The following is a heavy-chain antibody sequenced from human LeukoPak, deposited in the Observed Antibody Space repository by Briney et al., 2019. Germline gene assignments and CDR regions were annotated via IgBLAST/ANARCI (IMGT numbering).Heavy chain of an antibody. J-gene: IGHJ4*02. CDR2: IYYSGST. CDR1: GGSISSGDYY. D-gene: IGHD6-13*01. CDR3: ARDSSSWYGFY. Sequence: PSETLSLACTVSGGSISSGDYYWSWIRQPPGKGLEWIEYIYYSGSTYYNPSLKSRVTISVDTSKNQFSLKLSSVTAADTAVYYCARDSSSWYGFYWGQGTLVTVSS. V-gene: IGHV4-30-4*08.